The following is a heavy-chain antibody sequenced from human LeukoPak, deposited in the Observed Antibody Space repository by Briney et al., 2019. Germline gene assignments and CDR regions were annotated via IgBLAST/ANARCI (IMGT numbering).Heavy chain of an antibody. Sequence: GGSLRLSCAASGFTFSSYWMHWVRQGPGKGLVWVSRIYNDGSRTTYADSVKGRFTISGDNAKNTLYLQMNSLRAEDMAVYYCARSGRGGAFDIWGQGTMVTVSS. J-gene: IGHJ3*02. V-gene: IGHV3-74*01. CDR3: ARSGRGGAFDI. D-gene: IGHD1-26*01. CDR2: IYNDGSRT. CDR1: GFTFSSYW.